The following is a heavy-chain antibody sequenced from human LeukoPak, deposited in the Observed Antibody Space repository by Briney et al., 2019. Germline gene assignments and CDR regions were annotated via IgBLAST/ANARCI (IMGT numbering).Heavy chain of an antibody. V-gene: IGHV1-18*01. CDR3: ARGRDYGDSVWFDP. J-gene: IGHJ5*02. Sequence: ASVKVSCKASGYTFTSYGISWVRQAPGQGLEWMGWISAYNGNTNYAQKLQGRVTITRDTSASTAYMELSSLRSEDTAVYYCARGRDYGDSVWFDPWGQGTLVTVSS. D-gene: IGHD4-17*01. CDR2: ISAYNGNT. CDR1: GYTFTSYG.